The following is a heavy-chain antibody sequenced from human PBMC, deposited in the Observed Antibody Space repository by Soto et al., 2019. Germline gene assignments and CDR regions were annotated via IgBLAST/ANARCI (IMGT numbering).Heavy chain of an antibody. D-gene: IGHD1-7*01. CDR3: ARGYNWNYPGWLDP. CDR2: IYYSGRT. CDR1: GGSISSYY. V-gene: IGHV4-59*01. J-gene: IGHJ5*02. Sequence: SETLSLTCTVSGGSISSYYWSWIRQPPGKGLEWIGYIYYSGRTNYNPSLKSRVTISVDTSKNQFSLKLSSVTAADTAVYYCARGYNWNYPGWLDPWGQGTLVTVSS.